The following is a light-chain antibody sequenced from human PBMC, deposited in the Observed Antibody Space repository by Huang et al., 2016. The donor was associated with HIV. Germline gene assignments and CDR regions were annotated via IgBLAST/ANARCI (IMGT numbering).Light chain of an antibody. CDR1: QSSSSY. CDR3: QQRSNLGT. Sequence: EIVLTQSPATLSLSPGERATLSCRASQSSSSYLAWYQQKPGQAPRLLIYDASNRATGIPARFSGSGAGTDFTLTISSLEPEDFAIYYCQQRSNLGTFGGGTKVEIK. V-gene: IGKV3-11*01. CDR2: DAS. J-gene: IGKJ4*01.